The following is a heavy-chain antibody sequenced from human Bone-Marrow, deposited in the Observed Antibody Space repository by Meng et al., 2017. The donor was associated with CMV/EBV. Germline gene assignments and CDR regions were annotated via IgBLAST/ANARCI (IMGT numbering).Heavy chain of an antibody. D-gene: IGHD2-15*01. CDR1: GFTFSSYA. CDR3: ARDEGGYFSYDYGMDV. V-gene: IGHV3-30-3*01. Sequence: GGSLRLSCAASGFTFSSYAMHWVRQAPGKGLEWVAVISYDGSNKYYADSVKGRFTISRDNSKNTLYLQMNSLRAEDTAVYYCARDEGGYFSYDYGMDVWGQGTTVTVSS. J-gene: IGHJ6*02. CDR2: ISYDGSNK.